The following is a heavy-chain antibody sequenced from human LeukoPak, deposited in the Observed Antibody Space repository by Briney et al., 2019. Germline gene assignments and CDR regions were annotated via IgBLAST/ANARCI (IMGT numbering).Heavy chain of an antibody. J-gene: IGHJ6*02. CDR3: ARFGGYCSGGSCSLAYYYYGMDV. D-gene: IGHD2-15*01. CDR1: GGSISSGSYY. V-gene: IGHV4-61*02. CDR2: IYTSGST. Sequence: SETLSLTCTVSGGSISSGSYYWSWIRQPAGKGLEWIGRIYTSGSTNYNPSLKSRVTISVDTSKNQFSLKLSSVTAADTAVYYCARFGGYCSGGSCSLAYYYYGMDVWGQGTTVTVSS.